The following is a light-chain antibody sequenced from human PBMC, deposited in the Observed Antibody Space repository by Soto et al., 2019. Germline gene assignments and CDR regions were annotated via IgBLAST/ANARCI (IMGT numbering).Light chain of an antibody. CDR1: LNVNSY. V-gene: IGKV3-15*01. CDR3: QQYNSHPWT. CDR2: GAS. Sequence: EIVLTQSPATLSFYPWEIATLSCRASLNVNSYLAWYQQKPGQAPRLLIYGASTRATGIPARFSGSGSGTEFTLTISSLQTDDFGTYYCQQYNSHPWTFGQGTKVDIK. J-gene: IGKJ1*01.